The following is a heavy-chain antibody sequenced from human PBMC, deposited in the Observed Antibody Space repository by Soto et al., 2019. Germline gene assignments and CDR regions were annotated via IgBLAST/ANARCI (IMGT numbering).Heavy chain of an antibody. Sequence: QVQVVQSGAEVKKPGASVKVSCKASGYSFSTYSMHWVRQAPGQGLEWMGWINGANGNTRYSQKFKDRVSISRDTPASTGYRELSSLRSEDTAVYYCARGKGMEENYYYHGMDVWGPGTTVIVSS. D-gene: IGHD1-1*01. J-gene: IGHJ6*02. CDR2: INGANGNT. CDR3: ARGKGMEENYYYHGMDV. CDR1: GYSFSTYS. V-gene: IGHV1-3*01.